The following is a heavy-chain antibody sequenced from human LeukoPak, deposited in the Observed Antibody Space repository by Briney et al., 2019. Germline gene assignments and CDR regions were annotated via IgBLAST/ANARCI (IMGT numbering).Heavy chain of an antibody. V-gene: IGHV3-74*01. CDR2: INSDESST. CDR1: GFTFRTYW. CDR3: AKSRRAYCSGGSCFGLWDY. Sequence: GGSLRLSCAASGFTFRTYWMPWVRQAPGKGLVWVSRINSDESSTTYADSVKGRFTISRDNAKNTLYLQMNSLRAEDTAVYYCAKSRRAYCSGGSCFGLWDYWGQGTLVTVSS. J-gene: IGHJ4*02. D-gene: IGHD2-15*01.